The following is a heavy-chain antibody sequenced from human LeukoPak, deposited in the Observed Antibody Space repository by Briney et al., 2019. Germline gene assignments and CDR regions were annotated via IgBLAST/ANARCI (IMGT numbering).Heavy chain of an antibody. V-gene: IGHV4-59*08. CDR1: GVSISNHY. J-gene: IGHJ4*02. Sequence: SETLSLTCTVFGVSISNHYSSWIRQPPGKGLEWIGYIYYTGNTNYNPSLKSRVTISEDTSKNQVSLELSSVTAADTAVYYCVRHSRVVAFDYWGQGNLVTVSS. D-gene: IGHD2-15*01. CDR3: VRHSRVVAFDY. CDR2: IYYTGNT.